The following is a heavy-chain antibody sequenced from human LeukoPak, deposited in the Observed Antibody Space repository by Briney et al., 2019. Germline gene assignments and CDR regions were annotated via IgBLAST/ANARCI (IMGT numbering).Heavy chain of an antibody. CDR2: IYYSGST. D-gene: IGHD1-14*01. J-gene: IGHJ4*02. V-gene: IGHV4-39*01. Sequence: PSETLSLTCTVSGGSISSSSYYWGWIRQPPGKGLEWIGSIYYSGSTYYNPSLKSRVTISVDTSKNQFSLKLSSVTAADTAVYYCARLGNHFRWRRDYWGQGTLVTVSS. CDR3: ARLGNHFRWRRDY. CDR1: GGSISSSSYY.